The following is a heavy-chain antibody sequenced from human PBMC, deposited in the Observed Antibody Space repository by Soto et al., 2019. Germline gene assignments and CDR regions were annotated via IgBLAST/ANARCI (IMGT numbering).Heavy chain of an antibody. CDR1: GGTFSNYA. CDR3: ASDYSVADTYYYGMDV. CDR2: IIPLSGTA. D-gene: IGHD6-19*01. V-gene: IGHV1-69*01. Sequence: QVQLVQSGAEVKKPWSSVKVSCKASGGTFSNYAISWVRQAPGQGLEWMGGIIPLSGTANYAQKFQGRVTITADESTSTAYMELRSLRSEDTAVYYCASDYSVADTYYYGMDVWGQGTTVTVSS. J-gene: IGHJ6*02.